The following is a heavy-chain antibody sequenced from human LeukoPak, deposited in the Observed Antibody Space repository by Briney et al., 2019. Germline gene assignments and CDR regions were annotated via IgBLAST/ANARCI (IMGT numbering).Heavy chain of an antibody. D-gene: IGHD3-9*01. Sequence: ASFQVSCPASRYTFTAYYIHCVGPAPGPGLAWMVWLNPNSGRTNSAQKLPGWGTPPRDTSLSTAYMELSRLRSDDTAVYYCARDAGGYDILTSYFDLWGRGTLVTVSS. CDR2: LNPNSGRT. CDR1: RYTFTAYY. V-gene: IGHV1-2*04. CDR3: ARDAGGYDILTSYFDL. J-gene: IGHJ2*01.